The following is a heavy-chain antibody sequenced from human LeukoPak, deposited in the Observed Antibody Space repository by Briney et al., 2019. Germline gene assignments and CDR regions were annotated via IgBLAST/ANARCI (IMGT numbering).Heavy chain of an antibody. D-gene: IGHD3-3*01. CDR3: ARGKTYYDFWSGYSYQYYFDY. V-gene: IGHV1-69*04. J-gene: IGHJ4*02. CDR2: IIPILGIA. Sequence: SVKVSCKASGGTFSSYAISWVRQAPGQGLEWMGRIIPILGIANYAQKFQGRVTITADKSTSTAYMELSSLRSEDTAVYYCARGKTYYDFWSGYSYQYYFDYWGQGTLVTVSS. CDR1: GGTFSSYA.